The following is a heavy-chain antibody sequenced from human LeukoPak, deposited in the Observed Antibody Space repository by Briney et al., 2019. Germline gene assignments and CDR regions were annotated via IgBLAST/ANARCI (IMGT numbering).Heavy chain of an antibody. J-gene: IGHJ4*02. CDR2: IYYSGST. V-gene: IGHV4-59*01. D-gene: IGHD3-16*01. CDR3: AREGGVGGATLN. Sequence: SQTLSLTCTVSGGSISNKYWSWIRQPPGKGLEWIGYIYYSGSTNYNPSLKSRVTISVDTSKNQFSPKLSSVTAADTAVYYCAREGGVGGATLNWGQGTLVTVSS. CDR1: GGSISNKY.